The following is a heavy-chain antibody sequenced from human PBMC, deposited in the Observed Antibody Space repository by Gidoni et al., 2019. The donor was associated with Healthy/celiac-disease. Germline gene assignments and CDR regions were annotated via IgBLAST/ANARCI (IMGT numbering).Heavy chain of an antibody. CDR1: GFTFSSYS. CDR3: ARALRAGGIYGNWFDP. Sequence: EVQLVESGGGLVKPGGSLRLSCAASGFTFSSYSMNWVRQAPGKGLEWVSSISSSSSYIYYADSVKGRFTISRDNAKNSLYLQMNSLRAEDTAVYYCARALRAGGIYGNWFDPWGQGTLVTVSS. CDR2: ISSSSSYI. V-gene: IGHV3-21*01. J-gene: IGHJ5*02. D-gene: IGHD4-17*01.